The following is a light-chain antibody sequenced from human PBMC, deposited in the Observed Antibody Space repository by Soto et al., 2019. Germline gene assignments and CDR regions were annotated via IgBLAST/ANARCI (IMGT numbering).Light chain of an antibody. CDR1: ESIDSW. V-gene: IGKV1-5*03. J-gene: IGKJ4*01. CDR3: QQSHSMPLT. Sequence: DIQMTQSPSTLSASVGDRVTITCRASESIDSWLAWHQQKPGRAPKLLISKASSLESGVPSRFSGSGFGTDFTLTISSLQPEDFATYYCQQSHSMPLTFGGGTKVDIK. CDR2: KAS.